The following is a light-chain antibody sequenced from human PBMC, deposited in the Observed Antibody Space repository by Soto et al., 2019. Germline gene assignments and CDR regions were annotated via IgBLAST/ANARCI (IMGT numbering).Light chain of an antibody. V-gene: IGKV3-20*01. CDR1: QSVSTTY. Sequence: EIVLTQSPGTLSLSPGERATLSFSASQSVSTTYLAWYQQKPGQAPRVLIYGASSRATGIPDRFSGSGSGTDFTLTISRLEPEDFAVYYCQQYGSSPWTFGQGTKVDIK. CDR3: QQYGSSPWT. J-gene: IGKJ1*01. CDR2: GAS.